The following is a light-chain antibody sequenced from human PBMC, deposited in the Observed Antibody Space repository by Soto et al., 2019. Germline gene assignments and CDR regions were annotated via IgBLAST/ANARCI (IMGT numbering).Light chain of an antibody. CDR2: EAS. V-gene: IGKV3-15*01. CDR3: QKYNQWPWT. CDR1: QSVSSN. Sequence: EIVMTQSPATLSVSPGERATLSCRASQSVSSNLAWYQHKPGQAPRLLLYEASIRATGIPARFSGDGSGTEFTLTISSLQSEDFGIYYCQKYNQWPWTFGPGTKVDIK. J-gene: IGKJ1*01.